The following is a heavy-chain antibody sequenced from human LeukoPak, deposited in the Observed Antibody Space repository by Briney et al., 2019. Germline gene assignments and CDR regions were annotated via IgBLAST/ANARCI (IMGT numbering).Heavy chain of an antibody. CDR1: GGSISSGGFS. Sequence: SETLSLTCGVSGGSISSGGFSWSWIRQPPGKGLEWIGEINHSGSTNYNPSLKSRVTISVDTSKNQFSLKLSSVTAADTAVYYCARADGSGSPNFDYWGQGTLVTVSS. V-gene: IGHV4-34*01. CDR2: INHSGST. D-gene: IGHD3-10*01. CDR3: ARADGSGSPNFDY. J-gene: IGHJ4*02.